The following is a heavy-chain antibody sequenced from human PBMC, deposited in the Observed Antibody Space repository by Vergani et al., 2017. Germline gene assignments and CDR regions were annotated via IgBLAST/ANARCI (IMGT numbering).Heavy chain of an antibody. J-gene: IGHJ4*02. V-gene: IGHV1-69*01. CDR2: IIPIFGTA. CDR3: AGAPLRKYSSSWYPLDY. CDR1: GGTFSSYA. D-gene: IGHD6-13*01. Sequence: QVQLVQSGAEVKKPGSSVKVSCKASGGTFSSYAISWVRQAPGQGLEWMGGIIPIFGTANYAQKFQGRVTITADESTSTAYMELSSLRSEDTAVYYCAGAPLRKYSSSWYPLDYWGQGTLVTVSS.